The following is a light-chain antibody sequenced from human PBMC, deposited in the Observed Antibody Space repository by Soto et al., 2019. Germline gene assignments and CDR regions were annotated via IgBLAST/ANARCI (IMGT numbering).Light chain of an antibody. CDR1: QSVSGSY. J-gene: IGKJ2*01. Sequence: EIVLTQSPGTLSLSPGERATLSCRASQSVSGSYLAWYQQKPGQAPRLLIYGASNRATGIPDRCSGSGSGTDFTLTISRLEAEDFAVFYCQQYGSSPRTFGQGTKLEIK. V-gene: IGKV3-20*01. CDR2: GAS. CDR3: QQYGSSPRT.